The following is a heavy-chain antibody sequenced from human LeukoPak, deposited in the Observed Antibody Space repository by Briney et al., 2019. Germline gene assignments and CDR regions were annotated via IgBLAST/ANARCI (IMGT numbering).Heavy chain of an antibody. V-gene: IGHV3-30-3*01. D-gene: IGHD2-2*01. CDR1: GFTSSSYA. CDR2: ISYDGSNK. J-gene: IGHJ4*02. Sequence: GGSLRLSCAASGFTSSSYAMHWVRQAPGKGLEWVAVISYDGSNKYYADSVKGRFTISRDNSKNTLYLQMNSLRAEDTAVYYCARGQLRLSNWGQGSLVIVSS. CDR3: ARGQLRLSN.